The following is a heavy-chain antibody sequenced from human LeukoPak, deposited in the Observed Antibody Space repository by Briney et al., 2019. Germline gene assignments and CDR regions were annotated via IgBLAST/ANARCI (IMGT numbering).Heavy chain of an antibody. Sequence: GGSLRLSCAASGFSFSDAWMNWVRQAPGKGLEWVSVIYIDGSIEYADSVKGRFTISRDNSKNTAYLQMNNLRAEDTAVYYCARDHYGSGTTNWFDPWGQGTLVTVSS. CDR3: ARDHYGSGTTNWFDP. CDR1: GFSFSDAW. J-gene: IGHJ5*02. D-gene: IGHD3-10*01. V-gene: IGHV3-53*01. CDR2: IYIDGSI.